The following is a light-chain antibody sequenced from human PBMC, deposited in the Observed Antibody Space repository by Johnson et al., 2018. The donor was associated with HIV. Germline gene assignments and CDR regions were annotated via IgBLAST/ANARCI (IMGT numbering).Light chain of an antibody. Sequence: QSVLTQPPSVSAAPGQKVTISCSGSSSNIGNNYVSWYQQLPGTAPKLLIYKNDKRPSGIPDRFSASKSGTSATLGITGLQTGDEADYYCGTLDSSLSAYVFRTGTKVTVL. CDR2: KND. J-gene: IGLJ1*01. CDR3: GTLDSSLSAYV. CDR1: SSNIGNNY. V-gene: IGLV1-51*02.